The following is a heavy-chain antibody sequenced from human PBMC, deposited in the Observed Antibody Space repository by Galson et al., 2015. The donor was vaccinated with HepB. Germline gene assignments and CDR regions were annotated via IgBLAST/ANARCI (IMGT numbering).Heavy chain of an antibody. CDR1: GYSFTSYW. V-gene: IGHV5-51*03. CDR2: IYPGDSDT. CDR3: VSSPSGWYGYFDY. J-gene: IGHJ4*02. Sequence: SGAEVKQPGESLKISCKGSGYSFTSYWIGWVRQMPGNGLEWMGIIYPGDSDTRYSPSFQGQVTISADKSISTAYLQWSSLKASDTAMYYCVSSPSGWYGYFDYWGQGTLVTVSS. D-gene: IGHD6-19*01.